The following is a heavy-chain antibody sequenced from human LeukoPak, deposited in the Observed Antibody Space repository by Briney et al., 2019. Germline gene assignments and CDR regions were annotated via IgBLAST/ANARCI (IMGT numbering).Heavy chain of an antibody. CDR1: GGSISSGGYS. D-gene: IGHD3-22*01. CDR2: IYHSGST. J-gene: IGHJ4*02. Sequence: SQTLSLTCAVSGGSISSGGYSWSWIRQPPGKGLEWIGYIYHSGSTYYNPSLKSRVTISVDRSKNQFPLKLSSVTAADTAVYYCARWLGYYADYWGQGTLVTVSS. V-gene: IGHV4-30-2*01. CDR3: ARWLGYYADY.